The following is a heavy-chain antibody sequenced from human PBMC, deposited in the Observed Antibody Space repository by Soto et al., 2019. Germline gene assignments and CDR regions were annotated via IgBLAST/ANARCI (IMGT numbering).Heavy chain of an antibody. D-gene: IGHD3-10*01. Sequence: QVQLVESGGGVVQPGRTLRLSCAASGFTFSSYGMHWVRQAPGNGLEWVAVISYDGSNKYYADSVKGRFTISRDNSKNKLYLQMNSLRAEDTAVYYCAKASVLLWFGELSKKYCFDYWGQGTLVTVCS. J-gene: IGHJ4*02. CDR2: ISYDGSNK. V-gene: IGHV3-30*18. CDR1: GFTFSSYG. CDR3: AKASVLLWFGELSKKYCFDY.